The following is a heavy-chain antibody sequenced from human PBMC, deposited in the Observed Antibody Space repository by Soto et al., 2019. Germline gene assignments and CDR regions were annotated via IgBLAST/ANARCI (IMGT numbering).Heavy chain of an antibody. D-gene: IGHD1-26*01. CDR3: ATQEVGGSYVYTFDP. Sequence: QLHLRESGPGLVKPSETLSLTCTVSGGSITSSSYYWGWIRQPPGKGLEWIGSIYYSGSTYYNPSLKSRVTISVATSKNQFSLKLRSVTAADPAVYYCATQEVGGSYVYTFDPWGQGTLVTVSS. V-gene: IGHV4-39*01. J-gene: IGHJ5*02. CDR2: IYYSGST. CDR1: GGSITSSSYY.